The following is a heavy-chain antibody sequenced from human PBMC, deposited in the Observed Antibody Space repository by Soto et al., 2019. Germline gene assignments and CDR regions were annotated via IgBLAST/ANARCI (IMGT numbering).Heavy chain of an antibody. D-gene: IGHD3-3*01. CDR1: GGSINSGDYY. Sequence: QVQLQESGPGLVKPSQTLSLTCTVSGGSINSGDYYWGWIRQHPGKGLEWIGYIYYPGSTYYNPSLKSRVTISLDTSKNHFSLNLSSVTAADTAIYYCARIEWRTSVLPDYWGQGTLVTVSS. V-gene: IGHV4-31*03. CDR3: ARIEWRTSVLPDY. J-gene: IGHJ4*02. CDR2: IYYPGST.